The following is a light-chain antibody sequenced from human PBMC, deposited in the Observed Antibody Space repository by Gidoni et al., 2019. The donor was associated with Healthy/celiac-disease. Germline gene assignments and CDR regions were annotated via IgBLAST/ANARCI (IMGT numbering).Light chain of an antibody. CDR2: AAS. V-gene: IGKV1-9*01. CDR1: QGISSY. J-gene: IGKJ3*01. Sequence: DIQFTQSPSFLSASVGDRVTITCRASQGISSYLAWYQQKPGKAPKLLIYAASTLQSGVPSRFGGSGSGTEFTLTISSLQPEDFATYYCQQLNSYPPTFGTGTKVDIK. CDR3: QQLNSYPPT.